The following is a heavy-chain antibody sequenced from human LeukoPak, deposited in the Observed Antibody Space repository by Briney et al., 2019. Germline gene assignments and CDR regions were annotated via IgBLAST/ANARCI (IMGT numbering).Heavy chain of an antibody. D-gene: IGHD6-19*01. Sequence: RASVKVSCKASGYTFTGYYMHWVRQAPGQGLEWMGRINPNSGGTNYAQKFQGRVTMTRDTSISTAYMELSRLRSDDTAVYYCARKLRYSSGWVFDPWGQGTLVTVSS. CDR2: INPNSGGT. V-gene: IGHV1-2*06. CDR3: ARKLRYSSGWVFDP. CDR1: GYTFTGYY. J-gene: IGHJ5*02.